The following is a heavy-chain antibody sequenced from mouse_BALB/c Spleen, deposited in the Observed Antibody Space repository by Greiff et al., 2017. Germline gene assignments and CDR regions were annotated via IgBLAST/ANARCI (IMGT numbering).Heavy chain of an antibody. V-gene: IGHV3-2*02. J-gene: IGHJ2*01. D-gene: IGHD2-14*01. Sequence: EVQLQESGPGLVKPSQSLSLTCTVTGYSITSDYAWNWIRQFPGNKLEWMGYISYSGSTSYNPSLKSRISITRDTTKNQFFLQLNSVTTEDTATYYCARSRYDVPFDYWGQGTTLTVSS. CDR2: ISYSGST. CDR1: GYSITSDYA. CDR3: ARSRYDVPFDY.